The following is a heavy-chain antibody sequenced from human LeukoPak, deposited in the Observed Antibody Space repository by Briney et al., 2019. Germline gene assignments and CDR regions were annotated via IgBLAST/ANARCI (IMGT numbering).Heavy chain of an antibody. D-gene: IGHD5-12*01. CDR2: IYYSGST. V-gene: IGHV4-39*07. J-gene: IGHJ4*02. CDR3: ARGPARGGYDYFDY. Sequence: SETLSLTCTVSGGSISSSSYYWGWIRQPPGKGLEWIGSIYYSGSTYYNPSLKSRVTISVDTSKNQFSLKLSSVTAADTAVYHCARGPARGGYDYFDYWGQGTLVTVSS. CDR1: GGSISSSSYY.